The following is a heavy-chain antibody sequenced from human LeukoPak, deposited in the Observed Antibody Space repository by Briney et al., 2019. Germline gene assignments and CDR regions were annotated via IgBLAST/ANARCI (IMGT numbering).Heavy chain of an antibody. V-gene: IGHV3-23*01. Sequence: GGSLRLSCAASGFTFSDYYMSWIRQAPGKGLEWVSAISGSGGSTYYADSVKGRFTISRDNSKNTLYLQMNSLRAEDTAVYYCARSGYYNRFDYWGQGTLVTVSS. CDR1: GFTFSDYY. D-gene: IGHD3-22*01. CDR3: ARSGYYNRFDY. J-gene: IGHJ4*02. CDR2: ISGSGGST.